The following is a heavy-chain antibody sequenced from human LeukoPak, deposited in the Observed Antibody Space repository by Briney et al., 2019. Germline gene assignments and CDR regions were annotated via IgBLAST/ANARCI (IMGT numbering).Heavy chain of an antibody. CDR2: IWFDGINK. V-gene: IGHV3-33*01. CDR3: ATGARSGSEAFDI. D-gene: IGHD3-3*01. CDR1: GFTFSNYC. J-gene: IGHJ3*02. Sequence: GGSLRLSCAASGFTFSNYCMHWVRQAPGKGLEWVAVIWFDGINKYYADSVKGRFTISRDNSKNTLFLQMNSLRAEDTAVYYCATGARSGSEAFDIWGQGTMVTVSS.